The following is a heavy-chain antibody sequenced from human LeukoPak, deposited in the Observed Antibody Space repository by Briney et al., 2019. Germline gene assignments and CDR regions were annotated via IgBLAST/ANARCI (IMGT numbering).Heavy chain of an antibody. D-gene: IGHD5-24*01. CDR3: ARWSSRGGFDY. Sequence: PGGSLRLSCAASGFTFSSRDISWVRQAPGKGLEWVSAISVGGGSTYYADSVKGRFTISRENAKNSVYLQMNSLRAGDTAVYYCARWSSRGGFDYWGQGTLVTVSS. V-gene: IGHV3-23*01. J-gene: IGHJ4*02. CDR2: ISVGGGST. CDR1: GFTFSSRD.